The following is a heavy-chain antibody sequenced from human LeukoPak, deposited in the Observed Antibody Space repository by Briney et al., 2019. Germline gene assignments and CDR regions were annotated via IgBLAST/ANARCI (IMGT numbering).Heavy chain of an antibody. CDR2: INSNSSYI. CDR1: EFSFSSYW. CDR3: AKDQGKRWLEY. Sequence: PGGSLRLSCEGSEFSFSSYWMSWVRQAPGKGLEWVSSINSNSSYIYYADSLKGRFTISRDNAKNSLYLQMNSLRAEDTAVYYCAKDQGKRWLEYWGQGTLVTVSS. D-gene: IGHD2-15*01. J-gene: IGHJ4*02. V-gene: IGHV3-21*01.